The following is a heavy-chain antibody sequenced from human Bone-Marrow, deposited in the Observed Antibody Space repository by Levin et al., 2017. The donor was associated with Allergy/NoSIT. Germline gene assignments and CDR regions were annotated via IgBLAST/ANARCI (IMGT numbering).Heavy chain of an antibody. CDR3: ARDQFRRATIGARWFDP. Sequence: PGESLKISCAASGFTFSNSWMSWVCQAPGKGLEWVANIKEDGSEKYYVDSVKGRFTISRDNAKNSLFVQMNSLRVEDTAVYYCARDQFRRATIGARWFDPWGQGTLVTVSS. CDR2: IKEDGSEK. CDR1: GFTFSNSW. D-gene: IGHD5-24*01. J-gene: IGHJ5*02. V-gene: IGHV3-7*01.